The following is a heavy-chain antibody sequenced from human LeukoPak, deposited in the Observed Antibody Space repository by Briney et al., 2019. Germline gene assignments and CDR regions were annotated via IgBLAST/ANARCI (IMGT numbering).Heavy chain of an antibody. D-gene: IGHD3-9*01. CDR2: INPNSGGT. V-gene: IGHV1-2*06. CDR3: ASYGDDILTGYYIHFDY. CDR1: VYTFTGYY. J-gene: IGHJ4*02. Sequence: ASVKVSCKASVYTFTGYYMHWVRQAPGQGLEWMGRINPNSGGTNYAQKFQGRVTMTRDTSISTAYMELSRLRSDDTAVYYCASYGDDILTGYYIHFDYWGQGTLVTVSS.